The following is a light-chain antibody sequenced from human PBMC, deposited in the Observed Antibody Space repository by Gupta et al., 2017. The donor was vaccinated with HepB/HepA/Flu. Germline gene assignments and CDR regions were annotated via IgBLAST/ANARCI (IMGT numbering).Light chain of an antibody. J-gene: IGKJ2*01. V-gene: IGKV1-39*01. CDR1: QRISSY. Sequence: DIQMTQSPSSLSASEGDRVTITCRASQRISSYLNWYQQKLGKAPKLLIYAASSLQSGVPSRFSGSGSGTDVALTISRLQPEDFATYYCLQSFNTHYTFGHGTKLEI. CDR2: AAS. CDR3: LQSFNTHYT.